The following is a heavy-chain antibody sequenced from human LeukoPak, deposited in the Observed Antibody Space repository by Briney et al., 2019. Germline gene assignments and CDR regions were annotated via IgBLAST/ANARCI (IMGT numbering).Heavy chain of an antibody. Sequence: SQNLSLTCAISGDSVSSNSAAWNWIRQSPSRGLEWLGRTYYRSKWYNDYAVSVKSRITINPDTSKNQFSLQLNSVTPEDTAVYYCASLPTASDAFDIWGQGTMVTVSS. J-gene: IGHJ3*02. CDR2: TYYRSKWYN. D-gene: IGHD2-21*02. CDR3: ASLPTASDAFDI. V-gene: IGHV6-1*01. CDR1: GDSVSSNSAA.